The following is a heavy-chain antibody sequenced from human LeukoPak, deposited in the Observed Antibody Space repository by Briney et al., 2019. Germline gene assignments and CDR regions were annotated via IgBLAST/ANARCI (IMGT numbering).Heavy chain of an antibody. V-gene: IGHV1-46*01. J-gene: IGHJ4*02. CDR3: ARDEGSGIVGAMEDY. Sequence: ASVKVSCKASGYTFTSYYMHWVRQAPGQGLEWMGIINPSGGSTSYAQKFQGRVTMTRDTSTSTVYMELSSLRSEDTAVHYCARDEGSGIVGAMEDYWGQGTLVTVSS. D-gene: IGHD1-26*01. CDR2: INPSGGST. CDR1: GYTFTSYY.